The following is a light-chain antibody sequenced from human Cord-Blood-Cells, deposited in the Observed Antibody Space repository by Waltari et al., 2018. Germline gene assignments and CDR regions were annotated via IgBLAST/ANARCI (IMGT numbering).Light chain of an antibody. CDR1: QSVSSY. J-gene: IGKJ5*01. CDR3: QQRSNWPPST. Sequence: ELVLTQSPATLSLSPGERATLSCRASQSVSSYLAWYQQKPGQAPRLLLYASSNRATGIPARFSGSGSGTDFTLTISSLEPEDFAVYYCQQRSNWPPSTFGQGTRLEIK. CDR2: ASS. V-gene: IGKV3-11*01.